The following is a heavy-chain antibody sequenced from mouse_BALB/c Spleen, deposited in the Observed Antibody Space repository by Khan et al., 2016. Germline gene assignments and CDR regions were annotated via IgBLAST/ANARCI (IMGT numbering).Heavy chain of an antibody. CDR3: ATVVSTGVGYVDN. V-gene: IGHV5-6-5*01. D-gene: IGHD1-1*01. J-gene: IGHJ2*01. CDR2: ISSGGST. Sequence: EVQLQESGGGLVKPGGSLKLSCAASGFTFSTSAMPWVRQTPEKRLEWVASISSGGSTYYPDSLKGRFTISRANTRNILDVQMHQLRPEDKAVYYGATVVSTGVGYVDNWGQGTTLTVSS. CDR1: GFTFSTSA.